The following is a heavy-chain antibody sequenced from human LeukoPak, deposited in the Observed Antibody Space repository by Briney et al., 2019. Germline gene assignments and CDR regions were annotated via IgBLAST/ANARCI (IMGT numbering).Heavy chain of an antibody. J-gene: IGHJ4*02. CDR1: GGSISSNTW. V-gene: IGHV4-4*02. Sequence: PSETLSLTCGVSGGSISSNTWWTWVHQPPGKGLEWIGEISHSGSTNYNVSLKSRVTISVDKSKKHFSLNLTSVTAADTAVYYCARCLGHYVPFDYWGQGIRVTVSS. D-gene: IGHD4-17*01. CDR2: ISHSGST. CDR3: ARCLGHYVPFDY.